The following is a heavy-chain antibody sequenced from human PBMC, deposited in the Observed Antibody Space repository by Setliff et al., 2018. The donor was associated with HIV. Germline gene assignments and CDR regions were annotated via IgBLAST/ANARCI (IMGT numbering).Heavy chain of an antibody. CDR1: GGSFSGYY. CDR2: INHSGST. J-gene: IGHJ6*03. V-gene: IGHV4-34*01. Sequence: LSLTCAVYGGSFSGYYWSWIRQPPGKGLEWIGEINHSGSTNYNPSLKSQVTISVDTSKNQFSLKLSSVTAADTAVYYCNIYYYYYMDVWGKGTTVTVSS. CDR3: NIYYYYYMDV.